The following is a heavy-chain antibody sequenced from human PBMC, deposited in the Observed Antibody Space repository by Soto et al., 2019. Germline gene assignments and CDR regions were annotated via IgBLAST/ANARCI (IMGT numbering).Heavy chain of an antibody. CDR1: GGSMSGYY. D-gene: IGHD1-26*01. CDR2: IHSDGPT. V-gene: IGHV4-4*07. J-gene: IGHJ3*02. Sequence: QVQLQESGPGLVKPSETLSLTCTVSGGSMSGYYWSWIRQTAGTGLEWVGRIHSDGPTDYNPSLRSRITMSLDLSNHQFSLRLSSTTAADMAMYFCARTVAPSVVGAFDIWGQGTMVTVSS. CDR3: ARTVAPSVVGAFDI.